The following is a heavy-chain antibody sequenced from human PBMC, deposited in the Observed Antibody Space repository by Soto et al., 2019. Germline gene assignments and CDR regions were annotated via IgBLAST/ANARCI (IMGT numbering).Heavy chain of an antibody. D-gene: IGHD5-12*01. Sequence: QVQLVQSGAEVKKPGSSVKVSCKASGGTFNSYVFNWVRQAPGQGLEWMGGIISIFGTPNYGQKFQGRVTITAEASTRTGFLELRSLRSADAAIYCCARNLGSCYDPGDYWGQGTLVTVSS. CDR3: ARNLGSCYDPGDY. CDR2: IISIFGTP. V-gene: IGHV1-69*12. CDR1: GGTFNSYV. J-gene: IGHJ4*02.